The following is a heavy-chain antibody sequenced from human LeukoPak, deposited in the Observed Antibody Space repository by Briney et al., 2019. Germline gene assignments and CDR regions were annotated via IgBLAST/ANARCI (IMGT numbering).Heavy chain of an antibody. V-gene: IGHV4-30-4*08. CDR3: ARVRYYDSSGVDY. D-gene: IGHD3-22*01. CDR1: GGSISRGDYY. J-gene: IGHJ4*02. Sequence: ASETLSLTCTVSGGSISRGDYYWSWIRQPPGKGLEWIGYIYYSGSTYYNPSLKSRVTISVDTSKNQFSLKLSSVTAADTAVYYCARVRYYDSSGVDYWGQGTLVTVSS. CDR2: IYYSGST.